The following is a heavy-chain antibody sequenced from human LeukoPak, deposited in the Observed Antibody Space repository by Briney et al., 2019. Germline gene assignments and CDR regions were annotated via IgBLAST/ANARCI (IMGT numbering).Heavy chain of an antibody. D-gene: IGHD3-10*01. CDR1: GGSISSSGYY. Sequence: TSETLSLTCTVSGGSISSSGYYWDWVRKPPGKGLDWIGTVYYTGSTYYNPSLKSRVTISEDTSRNQFSLKLSSVTAADTAVYYCARHDRGWQGRMDVWGQGTTVTVSS. J-gene: IGHJ6*02. CDR2: VYYTGST. V-gene: IGHV4-39*01. CDR3: ARHDRGWQGRMDV.